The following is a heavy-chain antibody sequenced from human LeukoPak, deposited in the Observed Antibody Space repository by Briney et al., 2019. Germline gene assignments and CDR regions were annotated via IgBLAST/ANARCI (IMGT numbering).Heavy chain of an antibody. J-gene: IGHJ3*01. Sequence: SETLSLTCTVSGASIGSGGYYWSWIRQHPGKGLEWIGYVYYSGSTYYNPSLKNRLTISVDTSKNHFSLKLSSVTAADTAVYYCARGNYYGSGPSLFFDFWGQGTIVTVSS. CDR3: ARGNYYGSGPSLFFDF. V-gene: IGHV4-31*03. CDR2: VYYSGST. CDR1: GASIGSGGYY. D-gene: IGHD3-10*01.